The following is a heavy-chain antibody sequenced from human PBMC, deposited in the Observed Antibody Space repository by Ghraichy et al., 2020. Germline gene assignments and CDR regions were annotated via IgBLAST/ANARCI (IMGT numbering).Heavy chain of an antibody. CDR1: GFTFSSYA. CDR2: VSGSGGST. J-gene: IGHJ6*02. V-gene: IGHV3-23*01. Sequence: GGSLRLSCAASGFTFSSYAMSWVRQAPGKGLEWVSAVSGSGGSTYYADSVKGRITISRDNSKNTLYLQMNSLRAEDTAVYYCAKVGGSGSYYNGMDVWGQGTTVTVSS. D-gene: IGHD3-10*01. CDR3: AKVGGSGSYYNGMDV.